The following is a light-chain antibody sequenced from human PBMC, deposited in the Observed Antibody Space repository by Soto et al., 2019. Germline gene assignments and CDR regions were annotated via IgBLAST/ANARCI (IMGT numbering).Light chain of an antibody. V-gene: IGKV3-20*01. CDR1: QSVSSTY. J-gene: IGKJ1*01. Sequence: EIVLTQSPGTLSLSPGERATLSCRASQSVSSTYLIWYQQKPGQAPRLLIYGASSRATGVPARVSGGGSGTDFTLTTSRLEPEDFAVYYCQHFVNSLAWTFGQGTKVDIK. CDR2: GAS. CDR3: QHFVNSLAWT.